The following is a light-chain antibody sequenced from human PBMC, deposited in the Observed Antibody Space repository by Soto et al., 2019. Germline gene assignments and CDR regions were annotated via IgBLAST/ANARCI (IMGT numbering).Light chain of an antibody. V-gene: IGKV1-5*03. J-gene: IGKJ1*01. Sequence: DIQMTQSPSSLSASVGDRVTITCRASQSISTWLAWYQQKPGKAPKLLIYIASSLESGVPSRFSGSGSGTEFTLTISSLQPADFATYYCQHYNNHSPGTFRQGTKVEIK. CDR3: QHYNNHSPGT. CDR2: IAS. CDR1: QSISTW.